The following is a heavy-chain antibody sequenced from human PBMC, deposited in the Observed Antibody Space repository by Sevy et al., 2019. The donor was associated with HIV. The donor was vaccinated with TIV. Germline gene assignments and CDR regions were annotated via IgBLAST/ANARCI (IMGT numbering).Heavy chain of an antibody. D-gene: IGHD3-10*02. J-gene: IGHJ4*02. CDR1: GFILNNYA. V-gene: IGHV3-23*01. Sequence: GGSLRLSCAASGFILNNYAMSWVRQPPGKGLEWVSGLIENGVDTYYSDSVRGRFTISRDNSKNTLYLQMNSLRAEDTAIYYCVKDYMFAADWAPDSWGQGTLVTVSS. CDR3: VKDYMFAADWAPDS. CDR2: LIENGVDT.